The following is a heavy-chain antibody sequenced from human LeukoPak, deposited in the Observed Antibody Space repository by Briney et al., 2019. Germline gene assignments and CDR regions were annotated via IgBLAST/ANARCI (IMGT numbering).Heavy chain of an antibody. Sequence: SVKVSCKASGGTFSSYAISWVRQAPGQGLEWMGGIIPIFGTANYAQKFQGRVTITTDESTSTAYMELSSLRSEDTAAYYCARSTDYYDYFDYWGQGTLVTVSS. CDR3: ARSTDYYDYFDY. J-gene: IGHJ4*02. CDR2: IIPIFGTA. V-gene: IGHV1-69*05. CDR1: GGTFSSYA. D-gene: IGHD3-10*01.